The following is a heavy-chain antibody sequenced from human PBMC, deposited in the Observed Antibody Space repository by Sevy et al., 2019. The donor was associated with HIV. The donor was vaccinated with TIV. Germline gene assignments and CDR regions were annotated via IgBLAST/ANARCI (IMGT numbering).Heavy chain of an antibody. CDR1: GFTFSSYW. V-gene: IGHV3-7*03. CDR2: IKQDGREK. D-gene: IGHD2-8*01. Sequence: GGSLRLSCAASGFTFSSYWMSWVRQAPGKGREWVAKIKQDGREKYYVDSLKGRFTISRDNAKNSLYLQMNSLSAEDTAVYYCAREGGMVYAILDYWGQGTLVTVSS. CDR3: AREGGMVYAILDY. J-gene: IGHJ4*02.